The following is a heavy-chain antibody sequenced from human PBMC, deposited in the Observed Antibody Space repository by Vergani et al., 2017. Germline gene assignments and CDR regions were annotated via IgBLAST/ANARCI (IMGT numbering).Heavy chain of an antibody. Sequence: EVQLLESGGGLVQPGGSLRLSCAASGFTFSSYAMSWVRQAPGKGLEWVSAISGSGGSTYYADSVKGRFTISRDNSKNTLYLQMNSLRAEDTAVYYCAKGGVAVAGRYYYYYMDVWGKGTTVTVSS. J-gene: IGHJ6*03. V-gene: IGHV3-23*01. CDR1: GFTFSSYA. CDR2: ISGSGGST. D-gene: IGHD6-19*01. CDR3: AKGGVAVAGRYYYYYMDV.